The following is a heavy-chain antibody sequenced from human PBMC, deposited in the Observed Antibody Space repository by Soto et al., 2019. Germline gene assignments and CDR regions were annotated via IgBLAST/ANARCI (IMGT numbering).Heavy chain of an antibody. CDR2: INHSGST. D-gene: IGHD3-9*01. CDR3: ARGKVRYYDILTGYGTYYYYYGMDV. J-gene: IGHJ6*02. V-gene: IGHV4-34*01. Sequence: SETLSLTCAVYGGSFSGYYWSWIRQPPGKGLEWIGEINHSGSTNYNPSLKSRVTISVDTSKNQFSLKLNSVTAADTAVYYCARGKVRYYDILTGYGTYYYYYGMDVWGQGTTVTVSS. CDR1: GGSFSGYY.